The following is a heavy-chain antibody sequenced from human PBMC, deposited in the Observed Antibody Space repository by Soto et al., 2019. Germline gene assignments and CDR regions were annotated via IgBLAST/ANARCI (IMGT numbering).Heavy chain of an antibody. V-gene: IGHV1-18*01. CDR3: ARDEITGTTGWFDP. D-gene: IGHD1-20*01. J-gene: IGHJ5*02. CDR1: GGTFSSYA. CDR2: IIANNGTA. Sequence: ASVKVSCKASGGTFSSYAISWVRQAPGQGLEWMGGIIANNGTANYAQKLQGRVTMTTDTSTSTAYMELRSLRSDDTAVYYCARDEITGTTGWFDPWGQGTLVTVSS.